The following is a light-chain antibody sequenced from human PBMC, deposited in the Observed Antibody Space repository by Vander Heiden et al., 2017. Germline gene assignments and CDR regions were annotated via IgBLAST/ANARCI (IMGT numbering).Light chain of an antibody. CDR2: KAS. V-gene: IGKV1-5*03. CDR1: QSISSW. Sequence: DIQMTQSPSTLSASVGDRVTITCRASQSISSWLAWYQQKPGKAPKLLIYKASSLESGVPSRFSGSGYGKEFTLTISSRQPDDFASYYCQQHKSYSPWTFGQGTKVEIK. J-gene: IGKJ1*01. CDR3: QQHKSYSPWT.